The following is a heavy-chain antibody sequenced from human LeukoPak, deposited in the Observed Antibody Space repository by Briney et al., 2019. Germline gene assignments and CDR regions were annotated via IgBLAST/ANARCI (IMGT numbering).Heavy chain of an antibody. CDR1: GYTFTSYS. V-gene: IGHV1-18*01. J-gene: IGHJ6*03. CDR3: ARDCSSTSCPPYYYYYMDV. D-gene: IGHD2-2*01. CDR2: ISAYNGNT. Sequence: ASVKVSCKASGYTFTSYSISWVRQAPGQGLEWMGWISAYNGNTNYAQKLQGRVTMTTDTSTSTAYMELRSLRSDDTAVYYCARDCSSTSCPPYYYYYMDVWGKGTTVTVSS.